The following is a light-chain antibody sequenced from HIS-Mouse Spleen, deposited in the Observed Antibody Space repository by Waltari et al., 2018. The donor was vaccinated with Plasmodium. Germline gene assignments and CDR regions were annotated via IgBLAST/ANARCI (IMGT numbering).Light chain of an antibody. CDR2: EVS. Sequence: QSALTQPPSASGSPGQSVTISCTGTSSDVGGYNYVSWYQQHPGKASKLMIYEVSKRPSGSPDRFTGSKSGNTASLTVSGLQAEDEADYYCSSYAGSNNLVFGGGTKLTVL. CDR1: SSDVGGYNY. V-gene: IGLV2-8*01. J-gene: IGLJ2*01. CDR3: SSYAGSNNLV.